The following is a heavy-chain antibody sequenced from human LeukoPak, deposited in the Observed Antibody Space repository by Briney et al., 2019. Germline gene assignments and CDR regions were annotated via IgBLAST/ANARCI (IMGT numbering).Heavy chain of an antibody. CDR2: VFYSGTT. J-gene: IGHJ3*02. D-gene: IGHD3-22*01. Sequence: SETLSLTCTVSGGSIGSHYWSWIRQPPGKGLEWIGYVFYSGTTNYNPSLKSRVTISVDTSKNQFSLKLSSVTAADTAVYYCAGDYYDSRGEAFDIWGLGTMVTVSS. V-gene: IGHV4-59*11. CDR1: GGSIGSHY. CDR3: AGDYYDSRGEAFDI.